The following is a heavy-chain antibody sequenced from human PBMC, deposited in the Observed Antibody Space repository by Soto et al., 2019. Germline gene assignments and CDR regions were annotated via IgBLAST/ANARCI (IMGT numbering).Heavy chain of an antibody. Sequence: GGSLRLSCAASGFTFSSYGMHWVRQAPGKGLEWVAVISYDGSNKYYADSVKGRFTISRDNSKNTLYLQMNSLRAEDTAVYYCAKDLRRYNWNYAGFDYWGQGTLVTVSS. CDR2: ISYDGSNK. CDR3: AKDLRRYNWNYAGFDY. V-gene: IGHV3-30*18. CDR1: GFTFSSYG. D-gene: IGHD1-7*01. J-gene: IGHJ4*02.